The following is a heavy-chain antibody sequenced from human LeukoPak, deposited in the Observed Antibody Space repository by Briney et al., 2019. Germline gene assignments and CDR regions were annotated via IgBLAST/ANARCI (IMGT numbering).Heavy chain of an antibody. J-gene: IGHJ3*02. D-gene: IGHD5-18*01. CDR3: ARGAPKEIQLWLRLRGVAFDI. Sequence: PSETLSLTCAVYGGSFSGYYWSWIRQPPGKGLDWIGEINHSGSTNYNPSLKSRVTISVDTSKNQFSLKLNSVTAADTAVYYCARGAPKEIQLWLRLRGVAFDIWGQGTMVTVSS. CDR1: GGSFSGYY. V-gene: IGHV4-34*01. CDR2: INHSGST.